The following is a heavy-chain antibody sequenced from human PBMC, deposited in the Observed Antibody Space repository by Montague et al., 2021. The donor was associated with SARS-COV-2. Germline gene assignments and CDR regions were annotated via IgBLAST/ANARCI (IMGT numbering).Heavy chain of an antibody. CDR2: IHHGGST. CDR3: ARLGDGVVPSPILGVGPYYSYYYMDV. CDR1: GGSFSTYS. D-gene: IGHD3-10*01. J-gene: IGHJ6*03. V-gene: IGHV4-34*01. Sequence: SETLSLTCAVHGGSFSTYSWNWIRQPPGKGLEWIGEIHHGGSTNYNPSLKSRVTISADTSKNHFSLKLTFVAAADTAVYYCARLGDGVVPSPILGVGPYYSYYYMDVWGKGTTVTVSS.